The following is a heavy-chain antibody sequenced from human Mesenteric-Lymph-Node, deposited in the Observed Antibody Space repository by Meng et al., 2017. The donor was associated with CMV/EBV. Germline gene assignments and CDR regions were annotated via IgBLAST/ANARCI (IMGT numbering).Heavy chain of an antibody. CDR1: GYSFTTYW. Sequence: KVSCKGSGYSFTTYWIEWVRQVPGKGLEWMGIIYPGDYDTKYSPSFQGLVTITADKSINTAYLQWSSLKASDTAIYYCARQGVPRPFGYSYYGMDVWGQGTTVTVSS. CDR3: ARQGVPRPFGYSYYGMDV. V-gene: IGHV5-51*01. J-gene: IGHJ6*02. D-gene: IGHD3-3*01. CDR2: IYPGDYDT.